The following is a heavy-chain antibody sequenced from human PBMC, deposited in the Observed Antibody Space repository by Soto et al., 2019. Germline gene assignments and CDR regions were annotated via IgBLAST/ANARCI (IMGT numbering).Heavy chain of an antibody. Sequence: EVQLVESGGGLLQPGGSLRLSCAASGFIFSSYDMHWVRQTTGKGLEWVSGITTGGDTFYSGSVKGRFTISRENGKDSLFLQMNSLRAGDTAVYYCVRGPATAAGTDYYGMDVWGQGTTVTVS. CDR2: ITTGGDT. V-gene: IGHV3-13*01. D-gene: IGHD6-13*01. J-gene: IGHJ6*02. CDR3: VRGPATAAGTDYYGMDV. CDR1: GFIFSSYD.